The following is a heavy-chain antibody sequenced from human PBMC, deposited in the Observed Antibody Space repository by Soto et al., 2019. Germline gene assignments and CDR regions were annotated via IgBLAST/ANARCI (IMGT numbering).Heavy chain of an antibody. J-gene: IGHJ4*02. D-gene: IGHD1-26*01. CDR2: IVYTGDT. V-gene: IGHV3-23*01. Sequence: PGGSLRLSCAASGFNLGTNGMSWVRQAPGKGLECVSSIVYTGDTFYADPVKGRFTISRDNSKNTLYLQMDRLRAEDTAVYYCTGHGGNSYLGQGTLVTVSS. CDR1: GFNLGTNG. CDR3: TGHGGNSY.